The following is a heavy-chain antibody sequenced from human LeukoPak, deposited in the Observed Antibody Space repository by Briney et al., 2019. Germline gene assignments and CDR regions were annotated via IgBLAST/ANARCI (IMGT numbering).Heavy chain of an antibody. Sequence: GGSLRLSCAASGFTFSSYAMSWVRQAPGKGLEWVSAISGSGSGDNTYYADSVKGRFTISRDNSKNTLYLQMNSLRAEDTAVYYCARDSSITMVRGVKDYWGQGTLVTVSS. CDR3: ARDSSITMVRGVKDY. V-gene: IGHV3-23*01. CDR2: ISGSGSGDNT. J-gene: IGHJ4*02. CDR1: GFTFSSYA. D-gene: IGHD3-10*01.